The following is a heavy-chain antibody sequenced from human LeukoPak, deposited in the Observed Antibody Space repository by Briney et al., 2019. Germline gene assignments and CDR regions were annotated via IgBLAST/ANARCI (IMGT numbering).Heavy chain of an antibody. CDR3: ARLVVLPAAGPHRGWFDP. CDR1: GYSFTNYW. CDR2: IYPGDSDT. D-gene: IGHD2-2*01. V-gene: IGHV5-51*01. Sequence: GESLKISCKGSGYSFTNYWIGWVRQMPGKGLEWMGIIYPGDSDTTYSPSFQGQVTISVDKSISTAYLQWSSLKASDTAMYYCARLVVLPAAGPHRGWFDPWGQGTLVTVSS. J-gene: IGHJ5*02.